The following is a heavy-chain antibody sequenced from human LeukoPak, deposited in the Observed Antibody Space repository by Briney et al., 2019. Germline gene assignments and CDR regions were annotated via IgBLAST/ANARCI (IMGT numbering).Heavy chain of an antibody. CDR3: VRDKDWGFDS. Sequence: GGSLRLSCAASGFTFTTYSMNWVRQAPGKGLEWVSHMGIGTSTIGYADSVKGRFTISRDNAKNSVHLQMSNLRVDGSAVYYCVRDKDWGFDSWGQGTLVTVSS. V-gene: IGHV3-48*01. D-gene: IGHD7-27*01. CDR2: MGIGTSTI. J-gene: IGHJ4*02. CDR1: GFTFTTYS.